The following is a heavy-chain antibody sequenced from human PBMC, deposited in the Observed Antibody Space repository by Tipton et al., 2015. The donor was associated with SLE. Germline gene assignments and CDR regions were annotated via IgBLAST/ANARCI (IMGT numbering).Heavy chain of an antibody. V-gene: IGHV4-61*02. J-gene: IGHJ2*01. CDR3: AREFLSPMTTVHWYFDL. Sequence: GLVKPSETLSLTCSVSGGSISGTNYYWSWIRQPAGKGLEWIGRIYTTGITNYNPSLKSRVTMSVDTSRHQFSLKLNSVTAADTAVYYCAREFLSPMTTVHWYFDLWGRGTLVTVSS. CDR2: IYTTGIT. CDR1: GGSISGTNYY. D-gene: IGHD4-11*01.